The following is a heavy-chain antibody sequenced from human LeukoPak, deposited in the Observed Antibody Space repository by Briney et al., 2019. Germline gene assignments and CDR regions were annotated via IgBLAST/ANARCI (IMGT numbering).Heavy chain of an antibody. J-gene: IGHJ5*02. CDR3: ARGYSHNSGGWLDP. D-gene: IGHD5-12*01. CDR2: IGSSGIV. Sequence: PGGSLRLSCVASGFTFRSYEMNWVRQAPGKGLEWVSYIGSSGIVYYTDSVKGRFIISRDNSNSTLYLHISGLRDEDTAVYYCARGYSHNSGGWLDPWGQGTLVTVSS. V-gene: IGHV3-48*03. CDR1: GFTFRSYE.